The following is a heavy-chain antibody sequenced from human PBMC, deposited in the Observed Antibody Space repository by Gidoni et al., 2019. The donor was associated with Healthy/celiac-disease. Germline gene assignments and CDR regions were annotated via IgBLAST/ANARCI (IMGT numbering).Heavy chain of an antibody. CDR3: AKDPIHGDY. CDR2: SSGSGGST. D-gene: IGHD5-18*01. V-gene: IGHV3-23*01. CDR1: GFTFSSYA. Sequence: VQLLESGGGLVQPGGSLRLSCAASGFTFSSYAMSWVRQAPGKGLEWVSASSGSGGSTYYADSVKGRFNIARDNSKNPLYLQRNSLRDEDTAVYYCAKDPIHGDYGGQGTLVTVSS. J-gene: IGHJ4*02.